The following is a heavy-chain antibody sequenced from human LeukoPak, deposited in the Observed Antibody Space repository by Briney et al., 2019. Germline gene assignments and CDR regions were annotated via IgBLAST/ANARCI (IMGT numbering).Heavy chain of an antibody. CDR1: GDSISSYY. V-gene: IGHV4-59*08. J-gene: IGHJ3*02. CDR2: IYYSGGT. Sequence: SETLSLTCTVSGDSISSYYWSWIRQPPGKGLEWIGYIYYSGGTDYNPSPKSRVSISVDTSKNQFSLKLRSVTAADTAVYYCARHVTISGPYDASDIWGQGTMVTVSP. D-gene: IGHD5-24*01. CDR3: ARHVTISGPYDASDI.